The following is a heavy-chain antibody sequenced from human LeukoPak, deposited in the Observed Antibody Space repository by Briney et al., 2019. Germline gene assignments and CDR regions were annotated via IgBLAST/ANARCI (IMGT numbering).Heavy chain of an antibody. V-gene: IGHV3-74*01. CDR1: GFTFSSYW. CDR2: INSDGSST. J-gene: IGHJ4*02. D-gene: IGHD7-27*01. Sequence: PGGSLRLSCAASGFTFSSYWMHWVRQAPGKGLVWVSRINSDGSSTSYADSVKGRFTISRDNAKNTLYLQMNSLRAEDTAVYYCARNWGNPFFDYWGQGTLVTVSS. CDR3: ARNWGNPFFDY.